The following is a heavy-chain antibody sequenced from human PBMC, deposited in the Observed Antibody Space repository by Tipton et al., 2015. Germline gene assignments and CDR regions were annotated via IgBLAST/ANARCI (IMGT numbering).Heavy chain of an antibody. Sequence: TLSLTCAVSAYSISSDYYWGWIRQPPGKGLEWIGSISHSGNTYYNPSLKSRVTMSVDTSKNQFSLTLNSVAAADTAIYYCARDLERGMDVWVQGTTFPVSS. CDR2: ISHSGNT. CDR3: ARDLERGMDV. CDR1: AYSISSDYY. D-gene: IGHD5-24*01. J-gene: IGHJ6*01. V-gene: IGHV4-38-2*02.